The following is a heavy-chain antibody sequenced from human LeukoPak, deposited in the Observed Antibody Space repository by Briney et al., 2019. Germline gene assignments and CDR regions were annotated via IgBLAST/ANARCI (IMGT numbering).Heavy chain of an antibody. CDR3: ARVDGSCSGGSCPSGNWFDP. CDR2: IYYSGST. D-gene: IGHD2-15*01. J-gene: IGHJ5*02. CDR1: GGSISSNGHY. Sequence: PSETLSLTCAVSGGSISSNGHYWGWLRQPPGKGLEWIGTIYYSGSTYYNPSLKSRLTISYTSKNQFSLKLNSVTAADTAVYYCARVDGSCSGGSCPSGNWFDPWGQGTLVTVSS. V-gene: IGHV4-39*07.